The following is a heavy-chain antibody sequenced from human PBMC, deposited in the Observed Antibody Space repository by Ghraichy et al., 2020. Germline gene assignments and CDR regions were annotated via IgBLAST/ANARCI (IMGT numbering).Heavy chain of an antibody. CDR3: AKTHPPPYYDFWSGYYTGDAFDI. CDR1: GFTFSSYA. J-gene: IGHJ3*02. V-gene: IGHV3-23*01. D-gene: IGHD3-3*01. CDR2: ISGSGGST. Sequence: GESLNISCAASGFTFSSYAMSWVRQAPGKGLEWVSAISGSGGSTYYADSVKGRFTISRDNSKNTLYLQMNSLRAEDTAVYYCAKTHPPPYYDFWSGYYTGDAFDIWGQGTMVTVSS.